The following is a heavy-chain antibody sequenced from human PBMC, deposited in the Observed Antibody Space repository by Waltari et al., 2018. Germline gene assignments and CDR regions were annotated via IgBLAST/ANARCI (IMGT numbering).Heavy chain of an antibody. D-gene: IGHD3-22*01. CDR3: ARRSVYYSGSYYSNYFDY. J-gene: IGHJ4*02. V-gene: IGHV4-59*12. Sequence: QLQLQESGPGLVKPSETLSVTCAVSGGSISSSYWSWIRQAPGKGLEWIGYIYGRGSSTNYNPSLKSRVTLSVDTSKNQLSLKLSSVTAADTAVYYCARRSVYYSGSYYSNYFDYWGQGVLVTVSS. CDR2: IYGRGSST. CDR1: GGSISSSY.